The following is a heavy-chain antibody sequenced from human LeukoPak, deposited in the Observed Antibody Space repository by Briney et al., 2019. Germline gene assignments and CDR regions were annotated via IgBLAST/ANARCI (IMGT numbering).Heavy chain of an antibody. Sequence: SETLSLTCTVSGASISPLYWSWIRQAPGKALEIIGYIYDSGAANYNPSLKSRVTLSVDTSKNQFSLKLTSVTAADTAVYYCARGGEAAKYYFDYWGQGILVTVSS. CDR1: GASISPLY. J-gene: IGHJ4*02. CDR3: ARGGEAAKYYFDY. CDR2: IYDSGAA. V-gene: IGHV4-59*11. D-gene: IGHD3-16*01.